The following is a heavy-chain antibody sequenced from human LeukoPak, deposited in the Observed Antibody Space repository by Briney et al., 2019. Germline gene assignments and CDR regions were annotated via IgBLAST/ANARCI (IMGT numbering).Heavy chain of an antibody. Sequence: SGPALVKPTQTLTVTCTFSGFSLSTYGMCVGWLRQPPGKALEWLARIDWDDDKYYSPSLRTRLTISKDTSKNQVVLTLTNMDLEDTGTYYCARKPTSGYFDFWGQGTPITVSS. CDR3: ARKPTSGYFDF. CDR2: IDWDDDK. J-gene: IGHJ4*02. CDR1: GFSLSTYGMC. D-gene: IGHD4-11*01. V-gene: IGHV2-70*11.